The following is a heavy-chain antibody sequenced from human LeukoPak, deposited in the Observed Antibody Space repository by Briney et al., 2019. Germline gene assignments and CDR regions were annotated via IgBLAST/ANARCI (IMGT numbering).Heavy chain of an antibody. J-gene: IGHJ4*02. CDR1: GGTFSSYT. Sequence: SVKVSCKASGGTFSSYTISWVRQAPGQGLEWMGRIIPILGIANYAQKFQGRVTITADKSTSTAYMELSSLRSEDTAVYYCASQCSSSSRVYFDYWGQGTLVTVSS. V-gene: IGHV1-69*02. CDR3: ASQCSSSSRVYFDY. D-gene: IGHD6-6*01. CDR2: IIPILGIA.